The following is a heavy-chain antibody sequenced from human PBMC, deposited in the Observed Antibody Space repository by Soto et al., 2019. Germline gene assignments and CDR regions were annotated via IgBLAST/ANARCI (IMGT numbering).Heavy chain of an antibody. D-gene: IGHD6-13*01. Sequence: QVQLQESGPGLVKPSETLSLTCTVSVSGGSVSTGVHYWSWIRQPPGKGLEWIGYIYYSGSTNYNPSLQSRVTISVDTSKNQFSLKLTSGTAADTAVYYCARGYYTSWYWFDRWGRGTLVTVSS. CDR2: IYYSGST. CDR3: ARGYYTSWYWFDR. V-gene: IGHV4-61*08. J-gene: IGHJ2*01. CDR1: GGSVSTGVHY.